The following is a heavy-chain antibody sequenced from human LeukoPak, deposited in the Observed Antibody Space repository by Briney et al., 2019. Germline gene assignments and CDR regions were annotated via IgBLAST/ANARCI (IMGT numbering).Heavy chain of an antibody. V-gene: IGHV3-23*01. D-gene: IGHD2-21*02. CDR3: AKCRAGSDADCYGFDY. CDR2: ISTSGSRT. J-gene: IGHJ4*02. CDR1: GFTFSDYA. Sequence: GGSLRLSCAASGFTFSDYAMTWLRQAPGKGLEWVATISTSGSRTYPLDSVKGRFAFSRDNSKNTLFLEMNSLRAEDTAIYYCAKCRAGSDADCYGFDYWGQGTLVTVSS.